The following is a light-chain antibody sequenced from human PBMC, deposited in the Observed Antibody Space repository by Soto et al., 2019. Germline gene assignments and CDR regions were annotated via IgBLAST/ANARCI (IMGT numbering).Light chain of an antibody. V-gene: IGKV3-20*01. CDR2: GAS. CDR3: QQYRSSPPT. CDR1: QSVSSSY. Sequence: EIVLTQSPGTLSLSPGERATLSCRASQSVSSSYVACYQQKPGQAPRLLIYGASSKATGIPDRFSGSGSGTDFTLTISRLEPEDFAVYYCQQYRSSPPTFGQGNKVEIK. J-gene: IGKJ1*01.